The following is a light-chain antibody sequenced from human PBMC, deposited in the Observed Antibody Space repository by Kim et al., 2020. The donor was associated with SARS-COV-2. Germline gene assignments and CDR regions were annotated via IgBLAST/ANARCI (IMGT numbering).Light chain of an antibody. J-gene: IGKJ1*01. V-gene: IGKV4-1*01. CDR3: QQYYTTPWT. Sequence: ATINCKSSESVLYSSNNKNYLAWYQLRPGQPPKLLIFWASTRESGVPNRFSGSGSGTDFTLTISTLQAEDGAVYYCQQYYTTPWTFGQGTKVDIK. CDR1: ESVLYSSNNKNY. CDR2: WAS.